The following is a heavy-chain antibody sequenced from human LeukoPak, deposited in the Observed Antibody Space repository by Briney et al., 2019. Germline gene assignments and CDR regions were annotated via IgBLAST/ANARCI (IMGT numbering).Heavy chain of an antibody. J-gene: IGHJ5*02. V-gene: IGHV4-34*01. CDR1: GGSFSGYY. CDR3: ARGRKWSYYLPTPGNYPNWFDP. D-gene: IGHD3-10*01. Sequence: SETLSLTCAVYGGSFSGYYWSWIRQPPGKGLEWIGEINHSGSTNYNPSLKSRVTISVDTSKNQFSLKLSSVTAADTAVYYCARGRKWSYYLPTPGNYPNWFDPWGQGTLVTVSS. CDR2: INHSGST.